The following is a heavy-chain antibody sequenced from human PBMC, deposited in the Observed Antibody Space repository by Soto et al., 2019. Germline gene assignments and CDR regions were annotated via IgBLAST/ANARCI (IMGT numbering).Heavy chain of an antibody. V-gene: IGHV4-31*03. CDR1: GGSISSSSYY. CDR3: ARDERSVVVPAALYYMDV. CDR2: IYYSGST. D-gene: IGHD2-2*01. Sequence: SETLSLTCTVSGGSISSSSYYWGWIRQPPGKGLEWIGYIYYSGSTYYNPSLKSRVTISVDTSKNQFSLKLSSVTAADTAVYYCARDERSVVVPAALYYMDVWGKGTTVTVSS. J-gene: IGHJ6*03.